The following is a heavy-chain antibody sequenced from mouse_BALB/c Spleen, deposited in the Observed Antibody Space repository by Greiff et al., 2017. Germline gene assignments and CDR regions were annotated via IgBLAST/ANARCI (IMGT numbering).Heavy chain of an antibody. Sequence: VQLKQSGPELMKPGASVKISCKASGYSFTSYYMHWVKQSHGKSLEWIGYIDPFNGGTSYNQKFKGKATLTVDKSSSTAYMHLSSLTSEDSAVYYCASTESYAMDYWGQGTSVTVSS. J-gene: IGHJ4*01. CDR2: IDPFNGGT. V-gene: IGHV1S135*01. CDR3: ASTESYAMDY. CDR1: GYSFTSYY. D-gene: IGHD4-1*02.